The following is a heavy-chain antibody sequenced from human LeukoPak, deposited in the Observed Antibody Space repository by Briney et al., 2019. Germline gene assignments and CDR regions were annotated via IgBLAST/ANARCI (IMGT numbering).Heavy chain of an antibody. J-gene: IGHJ3*02. CDR3: ARVGQRGWLLGNEAAFDI. CDR2: IYHSGST. V-gene: IGHV4-4*02. Sequence: PSETLSLTCAVSGGSISSSNWWSWVRQPPGKGLEWIGEIYHSGSTNYNPSLKSRVTISVDKSKNQFSLKLSSVTAADTAVYYCARVGQRGWLLGNEAAFDIWGQGTMVTVSS. D-gene: IGHD3-22*01. CDR1: GGSISSSNW.